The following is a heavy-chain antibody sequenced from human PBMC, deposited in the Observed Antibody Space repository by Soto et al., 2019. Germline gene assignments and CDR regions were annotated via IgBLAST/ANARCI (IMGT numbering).Heavy chain of an antibody. CDR1: GGTFSSYA. CDR3: ARGPPYGGNSGGDKDY. CDR2: IIPIFGTA. J-gene: IGHJ4*02. D-gene: IGHD4-17*01. V-gene: IGHV1-69*13. Sequence: SVKVSCKASGGTFSSYAISWVRQAPGQGLEWMGGIIPIFGTANYAQKFQGRVTITADESTSTAYMELSSLRSEDTAVYYCARGPPYGGNSGGDKDYWGQVTLVTFSS.